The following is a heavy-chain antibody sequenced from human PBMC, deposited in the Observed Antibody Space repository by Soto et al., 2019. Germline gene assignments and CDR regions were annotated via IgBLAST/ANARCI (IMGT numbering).Heavy chain of an antibody. CDR3: ARGWGGPYYFDT. V-gene: IGHV4-59*01. J-gene: IGHJ5*02. Sequence: PSETLSLTXTVSGGSLSSFYWVWIRQTPGKELEWIGQIYHSGSTIYNPSLESRVTILVDSSKNHVSLDLTSLTAADTAVYYCARGWGGPYYFDTWGQGALVTVSS. CDR1: GGSLSSFY. CDR2: IYHSGST. D-gene: IGHD3-9*01.